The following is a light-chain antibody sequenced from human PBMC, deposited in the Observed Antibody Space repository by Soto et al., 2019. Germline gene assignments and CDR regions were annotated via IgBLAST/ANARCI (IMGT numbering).Light chain of an antibody. V-gene: IGKV3-20*01. J-gene: IGKJ4*01. Sequence: EIVLTQSPGTLSLSPGERATLSCRASQSVSSNYLAWYQKKPGQAPRLLIYGASSRATGIPDRFIGSGSGTDFTLTFSRLEPEDFAVYYCQQYGGSARVIFGGGTKVEIK. CDR2: GAS. CDR3: QQYGGSARVI. CDR1: QSVSSNY.